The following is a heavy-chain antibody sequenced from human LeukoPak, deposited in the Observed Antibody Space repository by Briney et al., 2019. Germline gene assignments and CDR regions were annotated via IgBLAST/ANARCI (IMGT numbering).Heavy chain of an antibody. CDR2: IKQDGSVK. CDR3: ARDPGSSAFDL. Sequence: PGGSLRLSCAASGGSFSTYGMSWVRQTPGKGLEFVGNIKQDGSVKNYMDSLKGRSTISKDNARESLYLATNSPRADDTAVYYCARDPGSSAFDLWGQGALVTVSS. V-gene: IGHV3-7*01. D-gene: IGHD1-14*01. CDR1: GGSFSTYG. J-gene: IGHJ4*02.